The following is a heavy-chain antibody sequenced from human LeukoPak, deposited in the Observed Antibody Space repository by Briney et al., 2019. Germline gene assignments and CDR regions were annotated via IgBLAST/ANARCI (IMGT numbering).Heavy chain of an antibody. CDR3: ARSARYYYYGMDV. J-gene: IGHJ6*02. Sequence: ASVKVSCKASGYTFTGYYMHWVRQAPGQGLEWMGRINPNSGGTNYAQKFQGRVTMTRGTSISTAYMELSRLRSDDTAVYYCARSARYYYYGMDVWGQGTTVTVSS. D-gene: IGHD2-15*01. CDR2: INPNSGGT. V-gene: IGHV1-2*06. CDR1: GYTFTGYY.